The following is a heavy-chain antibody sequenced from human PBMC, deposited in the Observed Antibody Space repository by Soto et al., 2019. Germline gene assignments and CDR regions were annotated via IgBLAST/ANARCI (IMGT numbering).Heavy chain of an antibody. CDR2: INPSGGGT. CDR3: ARGYYGMDV. J-gene: IGHJ6*02. V-gene: IGHV1-46*03. CDR1: GYTFTSYY. Sequence: ASVKVSCKASGYTFTSYYMHWVRQAPGQGLEWMGIINPSGGGTSSAQKFQGRVTMTTDTSTNTVYIELSSLGSEDTAVHYCARGYYGMDVWGQGTTVTAP.